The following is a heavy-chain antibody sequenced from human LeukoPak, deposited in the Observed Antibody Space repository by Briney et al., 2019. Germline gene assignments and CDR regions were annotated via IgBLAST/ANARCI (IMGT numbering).Heavy chain of an antibody. V-gene: IGHV3-33*06. CDR3: AKRRPGTVLFDY. CDR1: GFTFSSYG. J-gene: IGHJ4*02. Sequence: PGRSLRLSCAASGFTFSSYGMHWVRQAPGKGLEWVAVIWYDGSNKYYADSVKGRFTISRDNSKNTLYLQMNSLRAEDTAVYYCAKRRPGTVLFDYWGQGTLVTVSS. D-gene: IGHD1-1*01. CDR2: IWYDGSNK.